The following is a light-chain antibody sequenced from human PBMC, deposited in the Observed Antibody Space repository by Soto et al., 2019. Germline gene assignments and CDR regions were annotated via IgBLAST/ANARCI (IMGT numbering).Light chain of an antibody. Sequence: EIVLTQSPATLSVSPGERATLSCRASQSVSSYLAWYQQKPGQAPKLLIYDASNRATGIPARFSGSGSGTDFTLTISRQAAEVSAVYYYQHRSNRITFGQGTRLEIK. CDR3: QHRSNRIT. CDR1: QSVSSY. V-gene: IGKV3-11*01. CDR2: DAS. J-gene: IGKJ5*01.